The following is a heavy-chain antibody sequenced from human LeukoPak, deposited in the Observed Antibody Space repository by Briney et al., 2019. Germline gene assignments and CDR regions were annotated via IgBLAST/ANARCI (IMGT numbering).Heavy chain of an antibody. V-gene: IGHV4-31*03. CDR1: GGSISSGGYY. CDR3: AREYSSGYYPD. CDR2: IYYSGST. Sequence: SQTLSLTCTVSGGSISSGGYYWSWIRQHPGKGLEWIGYIYYSGSTYYNPSLKSRVTISVDTSKSQFSLKLSSVTAAGTAVYYCAREYSSGYYPDWGQGTLVTVSS. J-gene: IGHJ4*02. D-gene: IGHD3-22*01.